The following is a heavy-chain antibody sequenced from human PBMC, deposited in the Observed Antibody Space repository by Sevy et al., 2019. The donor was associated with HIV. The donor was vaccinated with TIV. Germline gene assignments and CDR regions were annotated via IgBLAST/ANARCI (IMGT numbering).Heavy chain of an antibody. CDR1: GFNFRNSW. D-gene: IGHD3-10*01. CDR3: AKDAGLRPVWFGEPQDAFDI. V-gene: IGHV3-7*03. CDR2: IKQDGYET. J-gene: IGHJ3*02. Sequence: GGSLRLSCATFGFNFRNSWMAWVRQTPGKGLEFLADIKQDGYETYYVDSVKGRFTISRDNAKNTLYLQMNSLRAEDTAVYYCAKDAGLRPVWFGEPQDAFDIWGQGTMVTVSS.